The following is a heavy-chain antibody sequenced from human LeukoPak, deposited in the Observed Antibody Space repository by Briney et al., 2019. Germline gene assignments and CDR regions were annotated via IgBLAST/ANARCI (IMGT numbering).Heavy chain of an antibody. J-gene: IGHJ4*02. D-gene: IGHD1-26*01. CDR1: RGSISSSGYS. V-gene: IGHV4-39*01. CDR3: ARHSGSSPHYFDY. Sequence: SETLSLTCTVSRGSISSSGYSWGWIRQPPGKGLEWIGTIYYSGSTYYNSSLESRVTISVDTSRNQFSLRLSSVTAADTAVYYCARHSGSSPHYFDYWGQGTLVTVSS. CDR2: IYYSGST.